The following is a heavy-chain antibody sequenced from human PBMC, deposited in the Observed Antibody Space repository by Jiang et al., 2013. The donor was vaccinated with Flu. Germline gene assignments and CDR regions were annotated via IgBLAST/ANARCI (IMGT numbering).Heavy chain of an antibody. Sequence: GLVKPGGSLRLSCAASGFTFSTYSFNWVRQAPGRGLEWVSSISTSSNYIYYADSVKGRFTISRDDAKNSLYLQMNSLRAEDSAVYYCAGDYRHNSGYYWFFDLWGRGTQVTVSS. CDR1: GFTFSTYS. CDR3: AGDYRHNSGYYWFFDL. D-gene: IGHD3-22*01. V-gene: IGHV3-21*01. CDR2: ISTSSNYI. J-gene: IGHJ2*01.